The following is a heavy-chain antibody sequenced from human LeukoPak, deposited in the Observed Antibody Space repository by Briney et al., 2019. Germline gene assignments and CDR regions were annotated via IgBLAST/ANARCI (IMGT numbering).Heavy chain of an antibody. V-gene: IGHV3-30*18. J-gene: IGHJ4*02. Sequence: PGRSLRLSCAASGFTFGTYAMHWVRQAPGKGLEWVAVVSYDGSTEYYEDSGKGRFAISRDNSMNTLYLQINSLRAEDTAVYSCAKAACGSTSCHPDHWGQGTPVTVSS. CDR2: VSYDGSTE. CDR3: AKAACGSTSCHPDH. D-gene: IGHD2-2*01. CDR1: GFTFGTYA.